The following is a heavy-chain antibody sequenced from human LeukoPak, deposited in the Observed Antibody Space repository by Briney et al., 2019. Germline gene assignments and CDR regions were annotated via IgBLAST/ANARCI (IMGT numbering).Heavy chain of an antibody. Sequence: PGGSLRLSCAAPGFTFRNYGMHWVRQAPAKGLGWVAVIWYDGSQKFYADSAKGRFTISRDNSKNTLYLQMDSLRGEDTAVYYCARQGASWELSYWGQGTLVTVSS. V-gene: IGHV3-33*01. D-gene: IGHD3-16*02. CDR2: IWYDGSQK. CDR3: ARQGASWELSY. CDR1: GFTFRNYG. J-gene: IGHJ4*02.